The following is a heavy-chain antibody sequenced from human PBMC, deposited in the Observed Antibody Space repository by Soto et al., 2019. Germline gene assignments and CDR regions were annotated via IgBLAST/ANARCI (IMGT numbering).Heavy chain of an antibody. CDR1: GGSISSSSYY. D-gene: IGHD3-22*01. J-gene: IGHJ4*02. CDR3: ARGHYYDSSGYYIPGEIDY. CDR2: IYHSGST. V-gene: IGHV4-39*07. Sequence: PSETLSLTCTVSGGSISSSSYYWGWIRQPPGKGLEWIGYIYHSGSTYYNPSLKSRVTISVDRSKNQFSLKLSSVTAADTAVYYCARGHYYDSSGYYIPGEIDYWGQGTLVTVSS.